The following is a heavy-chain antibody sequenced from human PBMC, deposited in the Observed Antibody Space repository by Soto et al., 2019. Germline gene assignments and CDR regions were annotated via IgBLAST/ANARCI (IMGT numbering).Heavy chain of an antibody. V-gene: IGHV2-5*02. CDR2: IYWDDSK. CDR3: AHTGPEDWTLDY. Sequence: QITLKASGPTLVRLTQTLTLTCAFSGFSLSTSGVGVGWIRQPPGKALEWLPFIYWDDSKHYSPSLRSSLTIIQDTYKNQFVLTMTNMDPMDTGTYYCAHTGPEDWTLDYWGQGTLVTVYS. CDR1: GFSLSTSGVG. D-gene: IGHD1-1*01. J-gene: IGHJ4*02.